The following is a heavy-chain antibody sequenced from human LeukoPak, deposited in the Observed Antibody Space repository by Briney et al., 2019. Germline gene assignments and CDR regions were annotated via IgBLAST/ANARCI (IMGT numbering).Heavy chain of an antibody. D-gene: IGHD1-26*01. CDR3: ARVRAYANFVGSFDL. V-gene: IGHV4-4*07. CDR1: GGSISSHY. J-gene: IGHJ2*01. Sequence: KPSETLPLTCTVSGGSISSHYWSWIRHPAGKSLEWLGRVWTTGSTAYNPSYKSRLTMSMDKSKNQLSLKLTSITAADTAVYYCARVRAYANFVGSFDLWGRGALVTVSS. CDR2: VWTTGST.